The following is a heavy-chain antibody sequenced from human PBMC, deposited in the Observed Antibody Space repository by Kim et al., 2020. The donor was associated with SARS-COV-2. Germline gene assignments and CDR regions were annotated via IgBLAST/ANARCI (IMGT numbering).Heavy chain of an antibody. J-gene: IGHJ4*02. Sequence: YAATTKGRFTIPRDNAKNKLYLQMNSLRAGDTAVYYCARGGPGGATYFDYWGQGTLVTVSS. D-gene: IGHD1-26*01. V-gene: IGHV3-74*01. CDR3: ARGGPGGATYFDY.